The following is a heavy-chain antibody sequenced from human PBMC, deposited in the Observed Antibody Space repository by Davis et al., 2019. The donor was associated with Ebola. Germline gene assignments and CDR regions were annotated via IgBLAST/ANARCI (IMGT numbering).Heavy chain of an antibody. CDR3: ARTSQYYDFWSGYYRTVGDGMDV. Sequence: SETLSLTCTVSGGSISSSSYYWGWIRQPPGKGLEWIGSIYYSGSTNYNPSLKSRVTISVDTSKNQFSLKLSSVTAADTAVYYCARTSQYYDFWSGYYRTVGDGMDVWGQGTTVTVSS. CDR1: GGSISSSSYY. D-gene: IGHD3-3*01. V-gene: IGHV4-39*07. CDR2: IYYSGST. J-gene: IGHJ6*02.